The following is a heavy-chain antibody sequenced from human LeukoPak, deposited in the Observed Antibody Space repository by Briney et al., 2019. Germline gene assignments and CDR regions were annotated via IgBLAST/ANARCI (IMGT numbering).Heavy chain of an antibody. Sequence: GGSLRLSCAASGFTFSSYSMNWVRRAPGKGLEWVSYISSSSSTIYYADSVKGRFTISRDNAKNSLYLQMNSLRAEDTAVYYCARALWFGGNMYWGQGTLVTVSS. J-gene: IGHJ4*02. CDR2: ISSSSSTI. V-gene: IGHV3-48*01. CDR1: GFTFSSYS. D-gene: IGHD3-10*01. CDR3: ARALWFGGNMY.